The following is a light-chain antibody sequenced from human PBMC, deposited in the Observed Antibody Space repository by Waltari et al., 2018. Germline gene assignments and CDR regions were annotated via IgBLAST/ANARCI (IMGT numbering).Light chain of an antibody. J-gene: IGKJ3*01. V-gene: IGKV3-15*01. CDR2: GAS. Sequence: EIVMTQSPVTLSVSPGERATLSCRASQRVSNNLAWYQQKPGQAPRLLIYGASTRASGTPARFSGSGSGTEFTITISSLQSEDFAVYFCQQYNNWPPNTFGPGTKVDFK. CDR3: QQYNNWPPNT. CDR1: QRVSNN.